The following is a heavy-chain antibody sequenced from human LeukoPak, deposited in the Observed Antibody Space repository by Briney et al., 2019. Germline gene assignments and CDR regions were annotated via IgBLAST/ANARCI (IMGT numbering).Heavy chain of an antibody. D-gene: IGHD4-17*01. Sequence: GGSLRLPCAASGFTFSSYSMNWVRQAPGKGLEWVSYISGSSSTIYYADSVKGRFTISRDSAKNSLYLQMNSLRAEDTAVYYCAKAPTTVTIDNAFDIWGQGAMVTVSS. J-gene: IGHJ3*02. CDR1: GFTFSSYS. CDR2: ISGSSSTI. V-gene: IGHV3-48*01. CDR3: AKAPTTVTIDNAFDI.